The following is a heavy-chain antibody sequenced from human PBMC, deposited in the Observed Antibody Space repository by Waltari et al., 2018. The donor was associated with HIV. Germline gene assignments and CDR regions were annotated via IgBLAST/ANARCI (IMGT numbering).Heavy chain of an antibody. CDR2: RSGSGAST. J-gene: IGHJ4*02. CDR3: AKDSNYDSSGPIDY. V-gene: IGHV3-23*01. CDR1: GFTFSIYA. Sequence: EVQLLESGGGLVQPGGSLRLTFAAAGFTFSIYAMSWVRQAPGKGLEWVSARSGSGASTYYADSVKGRFTISRDNSKNTLYLKMNRLRADDTAVYYCAKDSNYDSSGPIDYWGQGTLVTVSS. D-gene: IGHD3-22*01.